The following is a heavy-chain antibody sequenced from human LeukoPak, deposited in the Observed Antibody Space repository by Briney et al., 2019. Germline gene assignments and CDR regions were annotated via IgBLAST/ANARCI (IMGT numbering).Heavy chain of an antibody. CDR3: AREFGDPSQSFDY. CDR2: INHSGGT. V-gene: IGHV4-34*01. D-gene: IGHD3-10*01. J-gene: IGHJ4*02. Sequence: SETLSLTCTVYGGSFSAYHWNWIRQPPGKGLEWIGAINHSGGTNYNPSLKSRVTISLDTSKNQFSLKLSAMTAADTAVYYCAREFGDPSQSFDYWGQGTLVTVSS. CDR1: GGSFSAYH.